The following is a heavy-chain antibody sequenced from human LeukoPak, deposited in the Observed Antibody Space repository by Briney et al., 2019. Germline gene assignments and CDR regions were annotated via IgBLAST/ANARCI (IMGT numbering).Heavy chain of an antibody. J-gene: IGHJ4*02. D-gene: IGHD3-22*01. Sequence: SETLSLTCTVSGGSISSGGYYWSWIRQHPGKGLEWIGYIYYSGSTYYNPSLKSRVTISVDTSKNQFSLKLCSVTAADTAVYYCARAVQDPYYYDSSGYYSFGYWGQGTLVTVSS. CDR3: ARAVQDPYYYDSSGYYSFGY. CDR1: GGSISSGGYY. V-gene: IGHV4-31*03. CDR2: IYYSGST.